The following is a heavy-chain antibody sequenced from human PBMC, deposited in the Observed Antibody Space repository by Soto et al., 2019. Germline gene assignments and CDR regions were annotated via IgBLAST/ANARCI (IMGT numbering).Heavy chain of an antibody. CDR3: ARSRSSSSDYYYGMDV. Sequence: ASVKVSCKASGGTFSSYAISWVRQAPGQGLEWMGGIIPIFGTANYAQKFQGRVTITADESTSTAYMELSSLRSEDTAVYYCARSRSSSSDYYYGMDVWGQGTTVTVSS. D-gene: IGHD6-6*01. V-gene: IGHV1-69*13. J-gene: IGHJ6*02. CDR2: IIPIFGTA. CDR1: GGTFSSYA.